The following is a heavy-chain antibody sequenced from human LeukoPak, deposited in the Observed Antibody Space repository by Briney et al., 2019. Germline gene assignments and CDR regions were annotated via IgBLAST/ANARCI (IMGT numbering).Heavy chain of an antibody. J-gene: IGHJ4*02. D-gene: IGHD5-18*01. CDR1: GFTFSNYA. Sequence: GSLRLSCAASGFTFSNYAMSWVRQAPGKGLEWVSSFNPSSGSTYYADSVKGRFTISRDNAKNSLYLQMNSLRAEDTAVYYCARVRDRRILDYWGQGTPVTVSS. CDR2: FNPSSGST. V-gene: IGHV3-23*01. CDR3: ARVRDRRILDY.